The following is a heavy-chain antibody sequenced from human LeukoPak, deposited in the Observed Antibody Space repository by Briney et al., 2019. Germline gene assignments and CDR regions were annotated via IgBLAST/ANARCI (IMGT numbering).Heavy chain of an antibody. V-gene: IGHV4-59*01. CDR3: AREGTSYGRDF. Sequence: SETLSHTCAVYGGSLSGFYWIWIRQPPGKGLEWIGYIYYSGSTNYNPSLKSRVTISVDTSKNQFSLKLSSVTAADTAVYYCAREGTSYGRDFWGRGTTVTVSS. CDR1: GGSLSGFY. D-gene: IGHD3-10*01. J-gene: IGHJ6*02. CDR2: IYYSGST.